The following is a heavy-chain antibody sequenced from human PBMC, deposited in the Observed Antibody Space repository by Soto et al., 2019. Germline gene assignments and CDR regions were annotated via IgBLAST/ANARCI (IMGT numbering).Heavy chain of an antibody. V-gene: IGHV3-23*01. Sequence: GGSLRLSCAASGFTFSSYAMSWVRQAPGKGLEWVSAISGSGGSTYYADSVKGRFTISRDNSKNTLYLQMNSLRAEDTAVYYCAKEVFVYDSSGYSAPSDYWGQGTLVTVSS. J-gene: IGHJ4*02. CDR3: AKEVFVYDSSGYSAPSDY. CDR1: GFTFSSYA. D-gene: IGHD3-22*01. CDR2: ISGSGGST.